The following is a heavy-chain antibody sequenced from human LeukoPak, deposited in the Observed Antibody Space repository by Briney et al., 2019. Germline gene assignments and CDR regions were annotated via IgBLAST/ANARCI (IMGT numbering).Heavy chain of an antibody. CDR1: GGSISSGGYY. J-gene: IGHJ4*02. Sequence: SETLSLTCTVSGGSISSGGYYWSWIRQPPGKGLEWIGYIYHSGSTYYNPSLKSRVTISVDRSKNQFSLKLSSVTAADTAVYYCARLRTVYNWNDGAAYYFDYWGQGTLVTVSS. D-gene: IGHD1-1*01. CDR2: IYHSGST. CDR3: ARLRTVYNWNDGAAYYFDY. V-gene: IGHV4-30-2*01.